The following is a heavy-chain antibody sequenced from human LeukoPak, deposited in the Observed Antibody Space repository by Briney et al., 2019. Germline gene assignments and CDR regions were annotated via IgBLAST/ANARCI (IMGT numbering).Heavy chain of an antibody. V-gene: IGHV4-59*11. Sequence: SETLSLTCTVSGGSISSHYWSWIRQPPGKGLEWIGYIYYSGSTNYNPSLKSRVTISADTSKNQFSLKLSSVTAADTAVYYCARDYFGKGYFDYWGQGTLVTVSS. D-gene: IGHD2/OR15-2a*01. J-gene: IGHJ4*02. CDR3: ARDYFGKGYFDY. CDR1: GGSISSHY. CDR2: IYYSGST.